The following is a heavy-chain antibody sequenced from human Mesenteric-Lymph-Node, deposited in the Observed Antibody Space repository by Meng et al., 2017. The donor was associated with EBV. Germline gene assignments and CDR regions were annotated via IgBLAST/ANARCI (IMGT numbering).Heavy chain of an antibody. CDR3: AGGDYVNQFNY. CDR1: GGSVNSGGYS. J-gene: IGHJ4*02. D-gene: IGHD4-17*01. Sequence: LRVQDPGSGLVKPSPALTLSFTASGGSVNSGGYSWSWIRQSPEKGLEWIGYVHHSGLTYYNPSLETRVIISLERSKNQFSLKLTSVTAADTAVYYCAGGDYVNQFNYWGQGTLVTVSS. V-gene: IGHV4-30-2*06. CDR2: VHHSGLT.